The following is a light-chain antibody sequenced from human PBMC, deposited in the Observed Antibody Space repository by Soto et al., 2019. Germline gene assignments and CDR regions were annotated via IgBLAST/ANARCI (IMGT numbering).Light chain of an antibody. J-gene: IGKJ1*01. CDR2: GAS. CDR3: QQYNDWPPWT. V-gene: IGKV3-15*01. Sequence: EILMTQSPATLSVSPGDRATLSCRASQSVSNNLAWYQQRPGQAPRLLIYGASTRATGIPARFSGSGSGTEFTLTISSLHSEDFAVYYCQQYNDWPPWTFGQGTKVEIK. CDR1: QSVSNN.